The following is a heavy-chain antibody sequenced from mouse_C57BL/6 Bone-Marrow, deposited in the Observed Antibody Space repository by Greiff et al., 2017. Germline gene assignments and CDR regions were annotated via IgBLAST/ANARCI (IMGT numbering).Heavy chain of an antibody. CDR1: GYAFSSYW. Sequence: VQGVESGAELVKPGASVKISCKASGYAFSSYWMNWVKQRPGKGLEWIGQIYPGDGDTNYNGKFKGKATLTADKSSSTAYMQLSSLTSEDSAVYFCARLGNSNLDYWGQGTSVTVSS. J-gene: IGHJ4*01. V-gene: IGHV1-80*01. CDR2: IYPGDGDT. D-gene: IGHD2-5*01. CDR3: ARLGNSNLDY.